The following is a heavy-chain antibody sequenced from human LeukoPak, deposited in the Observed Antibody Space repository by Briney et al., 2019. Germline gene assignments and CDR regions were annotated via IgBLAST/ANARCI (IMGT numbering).Heavy chain of an antibody. Sequence: GGSLRLSCAASGFTFSTYAITWVRQGPGKGLEWVSAIRPDGDRTYYANSVRGRFTISRDNSKDTVYLQMNTLRVEDTAVYYCARATPDIAAAGAFDYWGQGTLVTVSS. J-gene: IGHJ4*02. V-gene: IGHV3-23*01. CDR2: IRPDGDRT. CDR1: GFTFSTYA. CDR3: ARATPDIAAAGAFDY. D-gene: IGHD6-13*01.